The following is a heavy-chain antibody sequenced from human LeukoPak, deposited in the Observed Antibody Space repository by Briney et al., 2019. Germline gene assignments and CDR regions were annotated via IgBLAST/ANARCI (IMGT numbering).Heavy chain of an antibody. V-gene: IGHV3-30*01. CDR3: ARCAYSSSWLIDY. CDR2: ISYDGGNK. J-gene: IGHJ4*02. CDR1: GFTFSSYA. D-gene: IGHD6-13*01. Sequence: PGRSLRLSCAASGFTFSSYAMHWVRQAPGKGLEWVAVISYDGGNKYYADSVKGRFTISRDNSKNTLYLQMNSLRAEDTAVNYCARCAYSSSWLIDYWGQGTLVTVSS.